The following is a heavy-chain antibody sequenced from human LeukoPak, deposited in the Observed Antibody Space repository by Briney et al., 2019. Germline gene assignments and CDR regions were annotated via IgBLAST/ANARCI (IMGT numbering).Heavy chain of an antibody. CDR1: GFTFSSYA. CDR3: AKAFSVDGDYYYGMDV. D-gene: IGHD3-3*02. CDR2: ISGSGGST. V-gene: IGHV3-23*01. J-gene: IGHJ6*02. Sequence: GGSLRLSCAASGFTFSSYAMRRVRQAPGKGLEWVSAISGSGGSTYYADSVKGRLTISRDNSKNTLYLQMNSLRAEDTAVYYCAKAFSVDGDYYYGMDVWGQGTTVTVSS.